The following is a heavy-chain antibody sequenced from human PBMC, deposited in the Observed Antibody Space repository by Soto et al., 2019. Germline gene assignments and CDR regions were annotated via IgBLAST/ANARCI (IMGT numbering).Heavy chain of an antibody. Sequence: QVQLVQSGAEVKKPGASVKVSCKASGYTFTGYYIHWVRQAPGQGLEWMGWINPNSGGTNYAQNFQGWVTMTRDTSITTAYMELSRLRSDDTAVYYCATQRDYGDYGAFDYWGQGTQVTVSS. D-gene: IGHD4-17*01. J-gene: IGHJ4*02. CDR2: INPNSGGT. CDR3: ATQRDYGDYGAFDY. V-gene: IGHV1-2*04. CDR1: GYTFTGYY.